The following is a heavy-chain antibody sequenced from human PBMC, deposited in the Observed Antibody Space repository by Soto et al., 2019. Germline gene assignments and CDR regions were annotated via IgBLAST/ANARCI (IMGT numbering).Heavy chain of an antibody. J-gene: IGHJ4*02. CDR1: GFTFSSYA. Sequence: GGSLRLSCAASGFTFSSYAMHWVRQAPGKGLELVAVISYDGSNKYYADSVKGRFTISRDNSKNTLYLQMNSLRAEDTAVYYCAKYPGYNFGQHIDYWGQGTLVTVSS. D-gene: IGHD5-18*01. V-gene: IGHV3-30-3*02. CDR3: AKYPGYNFGQHIDY. CDR2: ISYDGSNK.